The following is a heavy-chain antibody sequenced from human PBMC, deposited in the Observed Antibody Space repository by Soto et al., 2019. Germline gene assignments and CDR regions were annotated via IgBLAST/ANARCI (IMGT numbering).Heavy chain of an antibody. D-gene: IGHD1-20*01. V-gene: IGHV3-30*02. CDR1: GFTFSNYG. CDR3: ANGRINLPVFPEFEY. CDR2: IEHDGSST. Sequence: SLRLSCTASGFTFSNYGMHWVRQAPDRGLEWVAFIEHDGSSTHYVGSVRGRFTVSRDNSKNTLYLQMSSVRPEDMAVYYCANGRINLPVFPEFEYWGQGALVTVSS. J-gene: IGHJ4*02.